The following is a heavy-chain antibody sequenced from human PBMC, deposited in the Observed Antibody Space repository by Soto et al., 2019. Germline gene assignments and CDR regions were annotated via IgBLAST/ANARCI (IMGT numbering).Heavy chain of an antibody. CDR2: INPIVSMS. J-gene: IGHJ4*02. V-gene: IGHV1-69*02. CDR1: GDTFSFYT. Sequence: SVKVSCKASGDTFSFYTINWVRQAPGLGLEWVGRINPIVSMSNYAQKFQGRVSMTADKSTSTAYMELRSLRSDDTAMYYCADLSLGYCISTTCPPDYWGQGTLVTVSS. CDR3: ADLSLGYCISTTCPPDY. D-gene: IGHD2-2*01.